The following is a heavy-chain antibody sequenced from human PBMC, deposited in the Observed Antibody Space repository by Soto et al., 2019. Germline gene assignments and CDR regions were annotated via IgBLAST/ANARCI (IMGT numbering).Heavy chain of an antibody. CDR3: AREEQQLVLYYYYYYGMDV. V-gene: IGHV3-30-3*01. D-gene: IGHD6-13*01. Sequence: PGGSLRLSCAASGFTFRSYAMDWVRQAPGKGLEWVAVISYDGSNKYYADSVKGRFTISRDNSKNTLYLQMNSLRAEDTAVYYCAREEQQLVLYYYYYYGMDVWGQGTTVTVSS. CDR2: ISYDGSNK. J-gene: IGHJ6*02. CDR1: GFTFRSYA.